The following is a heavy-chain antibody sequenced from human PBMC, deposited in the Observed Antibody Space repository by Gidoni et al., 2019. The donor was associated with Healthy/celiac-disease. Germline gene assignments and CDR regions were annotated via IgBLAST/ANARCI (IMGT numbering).Heavy chain of an antibody. J-gene: IGHJ3*02. V-gene: IGHV3-30*03. CDR3: ATTTVTTSRSTNKRKTRPDDAFDI. CDR2: ISYDGSNK. D-gene: IGHD4-17*01. CDR1: GFSFSSSG. Sequence: QVQLVESGGGVVQPGRSLRLSCAASGFSFSSSGMHWVRQSPGKGLEWVAGISYDGSNKYCADSVKGRFTISRDNSKNTLYLQMNSLRAEDTAVYYCATTTVTTSRSTNKRKTRPDDAFDIWGQGTMVTVSS.